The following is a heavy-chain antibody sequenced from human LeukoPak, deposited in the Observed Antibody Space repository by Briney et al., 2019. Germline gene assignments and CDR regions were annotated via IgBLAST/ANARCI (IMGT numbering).Heavy chain of an antibody. Sequence: ASVKVSCKASGYTFTGYYMHWVRQAPGQGLEWMGWINPNSGDTNSPQKFQSKVTMNRATSISTAYMELSRLRSDDTAVYYCARALINAFDIWGQGTMVTVSS. CDR3: ARALINAFDI. CDR1: GYTFTGYY. CDR2: INPNSGDT. V-gene: IGHV1-2*02. D-gene: IGHD3-16*02. J-gene: IGHJ3*02.